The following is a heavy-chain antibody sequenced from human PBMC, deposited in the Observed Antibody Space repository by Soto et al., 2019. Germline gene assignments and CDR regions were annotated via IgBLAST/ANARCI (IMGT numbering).Heavy chain of an antibody. CDR2: ISAYNGKT. V-gene: IGHV1-18*01. CDR3: ARKSEGAAAAAFDY. Sequence: GASVKVSCKASGYTFTSYGISWVRQAPGQGLEWMGWISAYNGKTNYAQKLQGRVTMTTDTSTSTAYMELRSLRSDDTAVYYCARKSEGAAAAAFDYWGQGTLVTVSS. D-gene: IGHD6-13*01. J-gene: IGHJ4*02. CDR1: GYTFTSYG.